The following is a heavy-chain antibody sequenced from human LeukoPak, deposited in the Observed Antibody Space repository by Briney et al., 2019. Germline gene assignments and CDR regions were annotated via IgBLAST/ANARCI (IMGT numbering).Heavy chain of an antibody. D-gene: IGHD6-19*01. Sequence: SETLSLTCTVSGGSISSCSYYWSWIRQPAGKGLEWIGRIYTSGSTNYNPSLKSRVTISVDTSKNQFSLKLSSVTAADTAVYYCARSGGWSEYFDYWGQGTLVTVSS. CDR3: ARSGGWSEYFDY. CDR1: GGSISSCSYY. CDR2: IYTSGST. J-gene: IGHJ4*02. V-gene: IGHV4-61*02.